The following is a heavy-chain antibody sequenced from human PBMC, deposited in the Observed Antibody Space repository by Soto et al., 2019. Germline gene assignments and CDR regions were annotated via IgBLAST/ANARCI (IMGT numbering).Heavy chain of an antibody. CDR3: VLVVVSAPHYYVAF. V-gene: IGHV1-69*01. D-gene: IGHD2-21*02. J-gene: IGHJ4*02. CDR2: IIPIFGTA. CDR1: GGTFSSYA. Sequence: QVQLVQSGAEVKKPGSSVKVSCKASGGTFSSYAISWVRQAPGQGLEWMGGIIPIFGTANYAQKFQGIVTITADESKSTAYMELSSLISEDTAADYCVLVVVSAPHYYVAFWGQGTLVTVSS.